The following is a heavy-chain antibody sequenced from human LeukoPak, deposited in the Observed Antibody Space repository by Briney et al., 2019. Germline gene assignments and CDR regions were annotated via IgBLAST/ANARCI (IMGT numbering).Heavy chain of an antibody. V-gene: IGHV4-61*05. CDR1: GGSISSSSYY. J-gene: IGHJ4*02. Sequence: KSSETLSLTCTVSGGSISSSSYYWSWIRQPPGKGLEWIAYISDIGSINYNPSPKSRVTISLDTSKNQFSLKLSSVTAADTAVYYCAGHHPRNTVDFWGQGTLVTVSS. D-gene: IGHD2/OR15-2a*01. CDR3: AGHHPRNTVDF. CDR2: ISDIGSI.